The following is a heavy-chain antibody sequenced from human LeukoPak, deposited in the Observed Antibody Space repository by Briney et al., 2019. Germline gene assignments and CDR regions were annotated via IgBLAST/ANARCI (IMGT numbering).Heavy chain of an antibody. Sequence: GRFLRLSCAASGFTFSSYGMHWVRQAPGKGLEWVAVIWYDGSNKYYADSVKGRFTISRDNSKNTLYLQMNSLRAEDTAVYYCAREATAVTYYYYYYMDVWGKGTTVTVPS. V-gene: IGHV3-33*01. CDR2: IWYDGSNK. J-gene: IGHJ6*03. D-gene: IGHD4-23*01. CDR1: GFTFSSYG. CDR3: AREATAVTYYYYYYMDV.